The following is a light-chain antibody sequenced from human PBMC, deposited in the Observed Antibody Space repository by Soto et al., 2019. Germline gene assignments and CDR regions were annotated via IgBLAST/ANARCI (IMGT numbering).Light chain of an antibody. CDR1: QSVSSSY. CDR3: QQRLNWPPG. CDR2: GAS. Sequence: EIVLTQSPGTLSLSPGERATLSCRVSQSVSSSYLAWYQQKPGQAPRLLIYGASSRATGIPDRFSGSGSGTDFTLTISDLEPADFGLYYCQQRLNWPPGFGQGTKVDIK. V-gene: IGKV3D-20*02. J-gene: IGKJ1*01.